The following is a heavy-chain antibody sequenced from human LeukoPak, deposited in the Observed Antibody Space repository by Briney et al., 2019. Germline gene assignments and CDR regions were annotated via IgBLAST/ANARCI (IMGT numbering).Heavy chain of an antibody. V-gene: IGHV1-3*01. CDR1: GYTFTSYA. Sequence: ASVKVSCKASGYTFTSYAMHWVRQAPGQRLEWMGWINAGNGNTKYSQKFQGRVTITRDTSASTAYMELSSLRSEDTAVCYCARDVVGSSGRLYYWGQGTLVTVSS. CDR2: INAGNGNT. D-gene: IGHD6-19*01. J-gene: IGHJ4*02. CDR3: ARDVVGSSGRLYY.